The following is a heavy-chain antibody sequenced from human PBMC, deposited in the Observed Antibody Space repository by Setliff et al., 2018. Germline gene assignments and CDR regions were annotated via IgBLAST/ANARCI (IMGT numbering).Heavy chain of an antibody. J-gene: IGHJ3*02. CDR2: INSDGSTT. CDR1: GFTFDDHA. V-gene: IGHV3-20*01. D-gene: IGHD3-16*01. Sequence: PGGSLRLSCATSGFTFDDHAMHWVRQAPGKGLVWVSRINSDGSTTKYADSVKGRFTISRDNAKNFLYLQMNSLRAEDTAFYHCALFGDRDTFDTWGQGTMVTVSS. CDR3: ALFGDRDTFDT.